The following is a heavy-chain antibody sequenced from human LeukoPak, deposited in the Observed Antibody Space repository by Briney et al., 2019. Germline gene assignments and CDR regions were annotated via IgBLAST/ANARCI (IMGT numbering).Heavy chain of an antibody. CDR3: ARIAVAGRLYWYLDL. Sequence: ASVKVSCKASGYXFTDYYMHWVRQAPGQGLEWVGWINPNSGGTNYAQNFQGRVTMTRDTSISTAYMELSRLRSDDTAVYYCARIAVAGRLYWYLDLWGRGTLVTVSS. J-gene: IGHJ2*01. CDR2: INPNSGGT. V-gene: IGHV1-2*02. CDR1: GYXFTDYY. D-gene: IGHD6-19*01.